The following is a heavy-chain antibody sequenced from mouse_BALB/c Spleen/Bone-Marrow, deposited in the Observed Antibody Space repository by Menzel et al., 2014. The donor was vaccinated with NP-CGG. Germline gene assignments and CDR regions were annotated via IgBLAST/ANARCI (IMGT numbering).Heavy chain of an antibody. J-gene: IGHJ4*01. Sequence: VKLVESGPELVKPGASVKISCKASGYAFSSSWMNWVKQRPGQGLEWIGRIYPGDGDTKYNGKFKGKATLTADKSSSTASMQLSSLTSVDSAVYFCARPLNWDPYAMDYWGQGTSVTVSS. D-gene: IGHD4-1*02. CDR2: IYPGDGDT. CDR3: ARPLNWDPYAMDY. CDR1: GYAFSSSW. V-gene: IGHV1-82*01.